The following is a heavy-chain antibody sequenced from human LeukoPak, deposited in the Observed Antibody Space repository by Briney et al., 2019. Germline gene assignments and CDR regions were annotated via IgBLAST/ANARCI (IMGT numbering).Heavy chain of an antibody. Sequence: GGSLRLSCAGYGYTFSNFWMSWVRQAPGKGLEWVSGISNSGDTTYYADSVKGRFTISRDNSKNTLYLQMDSLRAEDTAVYYCAIGWELHRFGYWGQGTLVTVSS. J-gene: IGHJ4*02. D-gene: IGHD1-26*01. CDR3: AIGWELHRFGY. V-gene: IGHV3-23*01. CDR2: ISNSGDTT. CDR1: GYTFSNFW.